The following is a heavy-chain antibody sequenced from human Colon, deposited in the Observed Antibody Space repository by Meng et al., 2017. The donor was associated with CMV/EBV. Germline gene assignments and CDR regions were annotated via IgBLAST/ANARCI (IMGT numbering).Heavy chain of an antibody. J-gene: IGHJ6*02. CDR2: ISSSSSYI. CDR3: ARPLEWPGNYYGMDV. V-gene: IGHV3-21*01. CDR1: GFTFSSYS. D-gene: IGHD3-3*01. Sequence: GESLKISCAASGFTFSSYSMNWVRQAPGKGLEWVSSISSSSSYIYYADSVKGRFTISRDNAKNSLYLQMNSLRAEDTAVYYCARPLEWPGNYYGMDVWGQGNAGHRLL.